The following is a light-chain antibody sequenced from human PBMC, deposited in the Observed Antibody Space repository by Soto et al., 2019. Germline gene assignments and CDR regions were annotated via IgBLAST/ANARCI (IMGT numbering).Light chain of an antibody. Sequence: DLQMNQSPSSLLASVADRVTITCRASQGISNYLAWYQQKPGKPPKILIYDASSLASGVPSRFRGSGSGTDFTLTISSLQPEDFATYYCQQSYSNLITFGQGTRLEIK. CDR2: DAS. V-gene: IGKV1-39*01. CDR3: QQSYSNLIT. J-gene: IGKJ5*01. CDR1: QGISNY.